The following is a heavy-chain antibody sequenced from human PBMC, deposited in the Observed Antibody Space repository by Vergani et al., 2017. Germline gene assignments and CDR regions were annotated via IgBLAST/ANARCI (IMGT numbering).Heavy chain of an antibody. D-gene: IGHD4-23*01. CDR1: GFTFSHYS. V-gene: IGHV3-13*01. CDR2: IGTAGDT. J-gene: IGHJ4*02. CDR3: ARAVSTTVGDPPGY. Sequence: EVQMVESGGGLVKPGGSLRLSCVASGFTFSHYSMNWVRQATGKGLEWVSAIGTAGDTYYPGSVKGRFTISRENAKNSLYLQMNSLRAGDTAIYYCARAVSTTVGDPPGYWGQGTLVTVSS.